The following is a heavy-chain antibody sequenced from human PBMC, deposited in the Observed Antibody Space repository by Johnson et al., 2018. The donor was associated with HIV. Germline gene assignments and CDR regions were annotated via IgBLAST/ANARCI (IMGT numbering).Heavy chain of an antibody. CDR1: GFTFDDYA. CDR3: AREEGAFDI. J-gene: IGHJ3*02. CDR2: ISWNSGSI. V-gene: IGHV3-9*01. Sequence: VQLVESGGGLVQPGRSLRLSCAASGFTFDDYAMHWVRQAPGKGLEWVSGISWNSGSIGYADSVKGRFTISRDNAKNSLYLQMNSLRAEDTAVYYCAREEGAFDIWGQGTMVTVSS.